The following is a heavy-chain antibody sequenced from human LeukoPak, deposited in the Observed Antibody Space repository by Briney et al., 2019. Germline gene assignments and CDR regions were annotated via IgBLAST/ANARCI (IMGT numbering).Heavy chain of an antibody. D-gene: IGHD6-19*01. CDR1: GFTFTSYG. Sequence: PGGSLRLSCAASGFTFTSYGIHWVRQAPGKGLEWVAFIRYDGSKKYYADSVKGRFTISRDNSKNTLYLQMNSLRAEDTAVYYCAKVGSGYSSGWFSEYFQHWGQGTLVTVSS. CDR3: AKVGSGYSSGWFSEYFQH. V-gene: IGHV3-30*02. CDR2: IRYDGSKK. J-gene: IGHJ1*01.